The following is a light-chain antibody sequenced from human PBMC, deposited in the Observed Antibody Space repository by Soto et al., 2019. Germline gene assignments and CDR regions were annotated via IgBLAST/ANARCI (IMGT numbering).Light chain of an antibody. Sequence: EIVLTQSPGTLSLSPVERATLSGRASQSVTSTHLAWYQQKPGQAPRLLIYGASTRAPGFPARFTGSGSGTEFTLTIRSLQSEDFAVYYCQQYNDWPSNTFGQGTKVDIK. CDR2: GAS. J-gene: IGKJ2*01. CDR3: QQYNDWPSNT. CDR1: QSVTSTH. V-gene: IGKV3-15*01.